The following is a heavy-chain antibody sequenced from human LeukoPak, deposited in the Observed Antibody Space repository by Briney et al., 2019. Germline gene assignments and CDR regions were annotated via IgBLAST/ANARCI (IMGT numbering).Heavy chain of an antibody. CDR1: GGSISSYY. J-gene: IGHJ4*02. Sequence: PSETLSLTCTVSGGSISSYYWSWIRQPPGKGLEWIGYIYYIGSTNYNPSLKSRVTISVDTSKNQFSLKLNSVTAADTAVYYCARAVAGQLTFDYWGQGTLVTVSS. D-gene: IGHD6-19*01. CDR2: IYYIGST. CDR3: ARAVAGQLTFDY. V-gene: IGHV4-59*12.